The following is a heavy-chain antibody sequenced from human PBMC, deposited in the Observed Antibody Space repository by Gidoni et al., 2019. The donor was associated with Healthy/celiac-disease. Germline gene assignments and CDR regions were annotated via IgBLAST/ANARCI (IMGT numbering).Heavy chain of an antibody. J-gene: IGHJ4*02. D-gene: IGHD2-15*01. CDR2: ISSSGSTI. CDR1: GFTFSSYE. Sequence: EVQLVESGGGLVQPGGSLRLPCAASGFTFSSYEMNWVRQAPGKGLELVSYISSSGSTIYYADSVKGRFTISRDNTKNSLYLQMNSLRAEDTAVYYCARDRAGYCSGGSCYDEGHFDYWGQGTLVTVSS. CDR3: ARDRAGYCSGGSCYDEGHFDY. V-gene: IGHV3-48*03.